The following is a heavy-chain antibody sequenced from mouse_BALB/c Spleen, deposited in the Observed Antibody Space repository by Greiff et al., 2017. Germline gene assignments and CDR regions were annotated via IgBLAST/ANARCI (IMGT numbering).Heavy chain of an antibody. Sequence: VQLKESGPGLVKPSQSLSLTCSVTGYSITSGYYWNWIRQFPGNKLEWMGYISYDGSNNYNPSLKNRISITRDTSKNQFFLKLNSVTTEDTATYYCASYGNIYAMDYWGQGTSVTVSS. CDR3: ASYGNIYAMDY. CDR1: GYSITSGYY. D-gene: IGHD2-1*01. CDR2: ISYDGSN. J-gene: IGHJ4*01. V-gene: IGHV3-6*02.